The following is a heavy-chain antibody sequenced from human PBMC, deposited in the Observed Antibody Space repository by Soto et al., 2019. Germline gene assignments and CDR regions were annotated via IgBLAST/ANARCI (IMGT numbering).Heavy chain of an antibody. J-gene: IGHJ4*02. CDR2: ISDSGSRT. CDR1: GFSISDYA. Sequence: GGSLRLSCSASGFSISDYAMSWVRQPPGKGLEWVSSISDSGSRTFYADSVKGRFAISRDTSKNTVYMQMNNLRAEDTALYYCAKDGIRKDDYWGQGTVVTVSS. CDR3: AKDGIRKDDY. V-gene: IGHV3-23*01.